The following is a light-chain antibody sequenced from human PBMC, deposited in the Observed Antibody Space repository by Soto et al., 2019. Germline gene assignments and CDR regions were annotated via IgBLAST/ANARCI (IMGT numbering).Light chain of an antibody. CDR3: AAWDDSLSV. Sequence: QSVLTQPPSASGTPGQRVTISCSGSSSNIGSNTVNWYQQLPGTAPKLLIYSNNQRPSGVPDRFSGSKSGTSASLAISGLQSEDEADNYCAAWDDSLSVFGGGTQLTVL. CDR2: SNN. V-gene: IGLV1-44*01. J-gene: IGLJ2*01. CDR1: SSNIGSNT.